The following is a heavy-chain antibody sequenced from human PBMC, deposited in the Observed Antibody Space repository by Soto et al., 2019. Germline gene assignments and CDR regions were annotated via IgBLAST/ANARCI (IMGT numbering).Heavy chain of an antibody. D-gene: IGHD4-17*01. Sequence: PSETLSLTCTVSGGSINSGDYYWSWIRQPPGKGLEWIGYIYYSGSTYYNPSLKSRVSISADTSKNQFSLKLSSVTAADTAVYYCARAKGLVTVTTSWFDPWGQGTLVTVSS. V-gene: IGHV4-30-4*01. CDR3: ARAKGLVTVTTSWFDP. CDR1: GGSINSGDYY. CDR2: IYYSGST. J-gene: IGHJ5*02.